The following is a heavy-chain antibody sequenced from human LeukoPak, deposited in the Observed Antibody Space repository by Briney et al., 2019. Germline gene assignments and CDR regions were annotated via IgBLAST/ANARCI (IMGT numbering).Heavy chain of an antibody. J-gene: IGHJ4*02. Sequence: SETLSLTCTVSGDSISSYYWTWIRPPPGKGLEWIGYIYYSGSTNYNPSLKSRVTISVDTSKNQFSLKLSSVTAADTAVYYCARGILGLYYDMFFDYWGQGTLVTVSS. CDR3: ARGILGLYYDMFFDY. V-gene: IGHV4-59*01. CDR1: GDSISSYY. CDR2: IYYSGST. D-gene: IGHD3-9*01.